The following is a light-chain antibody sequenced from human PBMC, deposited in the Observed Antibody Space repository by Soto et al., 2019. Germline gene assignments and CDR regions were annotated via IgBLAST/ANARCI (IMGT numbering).Light chain of an antibody. CDR2: GAS. CDR3: QQYGSSPPYT. J-gene: IGKJ2*01. V-gene: IGKV3-20*01. CDR1: QSVSSSY. Sequence: EIVLTQSPGTLSLSPGERATLSCRASQSVSSSYLAWYQQKPGQAPRILIYGASSKAAAIPDRFSGSGSGTDFTLTISRLEPEDFAVYYCQQYGSSPPYTFGQGTKLEIK.